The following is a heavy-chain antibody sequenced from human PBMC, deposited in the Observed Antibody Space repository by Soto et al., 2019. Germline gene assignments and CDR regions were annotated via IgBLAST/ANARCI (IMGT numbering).Heavy chain of an antibody. J-gene: IGHJ6*02. CDR3: ARVPGSGSYYYGMDV. D-gene: IGHD3-10*01. CDR2: IIPILGIA. Sequence: QVQLVQSGAEVKKPGSSVKVSCKASGGTFSSYTISWVRQAPGQGLEWMGRIIPILGIANYAQKFQGRVTITADKSTSTAYMELSSLRSEDTAVYYCARVPGSGSYYYGMDVWGQGTTVTVSS. CDR1: GGTFSSYT. V-gene: IGHV1-69*02.